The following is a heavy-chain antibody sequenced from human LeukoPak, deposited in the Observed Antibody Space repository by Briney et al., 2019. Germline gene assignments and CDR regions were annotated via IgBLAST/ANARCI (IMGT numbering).Heavy chain of an antibody. CDR3: AKNVMVKRYIDY. J-gene: IGHJ4*02. D-gene: IGHD5-18*01. V-gene: IGHV3-23*01. Sequence: GGSLRLSCAASGFILNNHAMSWVRQAPGKGLQWISVISGSGRTIEYEDSVKGRFTISRDNSKNTLSLQMNSLRVEDTAIYYCAKNVMVKRYIDYWGQGTVVTVSS. CDR1: GFILNNHA. CDR2: ISGSGRTI.